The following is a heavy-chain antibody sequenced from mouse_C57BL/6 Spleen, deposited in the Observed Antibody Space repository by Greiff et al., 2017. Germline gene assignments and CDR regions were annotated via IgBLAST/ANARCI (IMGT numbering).Heavy chain of an antibody. CDR2: IHPTSGRT. CDR1: GYTFTSYW. V-gene: IGHV1-64*01. J-gene: IGHJ3*01. Sequence: QVQLQQPGAELVKPGASVKLSCKASGYTFTSYWMPWVKQRPGQGLEWIGMIHPTSGRTNYNEKFKSKATLTVDKSSSTAYMQLSSLTSEDSAVYYCGRVGGRAWFAYWGQGTLGTVAA. CDR3: GRVGGRAWFAY.